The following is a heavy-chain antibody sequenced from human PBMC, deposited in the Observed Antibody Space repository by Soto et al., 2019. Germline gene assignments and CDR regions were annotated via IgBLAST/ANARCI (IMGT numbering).Heavy chain of an antibody. CDR1: GGSISSYY. D-gene: IGHD4-17*01. CDR2: IYYSGST. Sequence: AETLSLTCTVSGGSISSYYWSWIRQPPGKGLEWIGYIYYSGSTNYNPSLKSRVTISVDTSKNQFSLKLSSVTAADTAVYYCARMTTVWYFQHWGQGTLVTVSS. J-gene: IGHJ1*01. V-gene: IGHV4-59*01. CDR3: ARMTTVWYFQH.